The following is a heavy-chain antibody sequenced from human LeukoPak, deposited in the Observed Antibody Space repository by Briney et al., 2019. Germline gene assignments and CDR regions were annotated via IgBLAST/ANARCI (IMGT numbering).Heavy chain of an antibody. Sequence: PGGSLRLSCAASGFTFNTYGMSWVRQAPGKGLEWVSGISGSGGATYYADSVKGRFTISRDNAKNSLYLQMNSLRAEDTAVYYCASLYGSGPNWFDPWGQGTLVTVSS. D-gene: IGHD3-10*01. CDR3: ASLYGSGPNWFDP. CDR2: ISGSGGAT. V-gene: IGHV3-23*01. CDR1: GFTFNTYG. J-gene: IGHJ5*02.